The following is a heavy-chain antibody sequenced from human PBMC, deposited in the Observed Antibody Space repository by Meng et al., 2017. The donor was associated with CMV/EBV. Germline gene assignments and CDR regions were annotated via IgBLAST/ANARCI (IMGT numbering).Heavy chain of an antibody. J-gene: IGHJ6*02. CDR2: ISYDGSNK. V-gene: IGHV3-30-3*01. CDR3: ARMGQSYSSSWYAPYYYYYGMDV. CDR1: GFAFSSYA. D-gene: IGHD6-13*01. Sequence: GGSLRLSCAASGFAFSSYAMHWVRQAPGKGLEWVAVISYDGSNKYYADSVKGRFTISRDNSKNTLYLQMNSLRAEDTAVYYCARMGQSYSSSWYAPYYYYYGMDVWGQGTTVTVSS.